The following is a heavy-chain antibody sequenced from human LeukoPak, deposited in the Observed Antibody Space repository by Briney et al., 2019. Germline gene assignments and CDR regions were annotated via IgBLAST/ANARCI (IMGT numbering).Heavy chain of an antibody. CDR3: AREQGDSPFDY. Sequence: GGSLRLSCAASGFTFSTYSMNWVRQAPGKGLEWVSSISSSRTYIYYADSAKGRFTISRDNAKNSLYLQMNSLRAEDTAVYHCAREQGDSPFDYWGQGTLVTVSS. CDR1: GFTFSTYS. D-gene: IGHD2-15*01. J-gene: IGHJ4*02. V-gene: IGHV3-21*01. CDR2: ISSSRTYI.